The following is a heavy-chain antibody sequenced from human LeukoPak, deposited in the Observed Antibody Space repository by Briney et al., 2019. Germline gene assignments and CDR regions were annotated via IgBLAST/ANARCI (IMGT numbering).Heavy chain of an antibody. CDR1: GFTFSSYA. Sequence: GGSLRLSCAASGFTFSSYAMSWVRRAPGKGLEWVSAISGSGGSTYYADSVKGRFTISRDNSKNTLYLQMNSLRAEDTAVYYCAKLNYDFWSGYSDWGQGTLVTVSS. CDR2: ISGSGGST. D-gene: IGHD3-3*01. V-gene: IGHV3-23*01. J-gene: IGHJ4*02. CDR3: AKLNYDFWSGYSD.